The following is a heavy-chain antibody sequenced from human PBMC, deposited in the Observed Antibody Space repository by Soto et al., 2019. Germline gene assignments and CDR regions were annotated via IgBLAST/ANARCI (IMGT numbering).Heavy chain of an antibody. Sequence: GASVKVCCKVAGYTLTELSMHWVRQAPGKGLEWMGGFDPEDGETIYAQKFQGRVTMTEDTSTDTAYMELSSLRSEDTAVYYCATALGFWSGYYAPPGGLNYFDYWGQGTLVTVSS. CDR1: GYTLTELS. J-gene: IGHJ4*02. D-gene: IGHD3-3*01. CDR3: ATALGFWSGYYAPPGGLNYFDY. CDR2: FDPEDGET. V-gene: IGHV1-24*01.